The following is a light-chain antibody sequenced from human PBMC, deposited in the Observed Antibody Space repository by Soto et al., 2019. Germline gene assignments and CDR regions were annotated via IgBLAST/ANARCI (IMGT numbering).Light chain of an antibody. CDR2: GAT. CDR3: QQFKSYVS. Sequence: IQLTQSPSSLSASVGERVTITCRASQGISSFLAWYQQEPGKAPKLLISGATTLQSGVPSRFSGSGSGTNFTLTISSLQPEDFATDYCQQFKSYVSFGQGTRLEIK. J-gene: IGKJ5*01. V-gene: IGKV1-9*01. CDR1: QGISSF.